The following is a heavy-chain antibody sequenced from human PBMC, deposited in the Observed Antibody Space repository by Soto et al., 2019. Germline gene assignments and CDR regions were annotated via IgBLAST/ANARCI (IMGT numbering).Heavy chain of an antibody. CDR3: ARGPPYSGSWYFDF. D-gene: IGHD6-13*01. V-gene: IGHV1-18*01. J-gene: IGHJ2*01. CDR1: GYTFTNYD. Sequence: QVQLVQSGAEVKKPGASVKLSCKASGYTFTNYDINWVRQAPGRGLEWMGWISAYNGNTNYAQKLQGRVTMTTDTSTSTAYMELRSLRSDDTAVYYCARGPPYSGSWYFDFWGRGTLVTVSS. CDR2: ISAYNGNT.